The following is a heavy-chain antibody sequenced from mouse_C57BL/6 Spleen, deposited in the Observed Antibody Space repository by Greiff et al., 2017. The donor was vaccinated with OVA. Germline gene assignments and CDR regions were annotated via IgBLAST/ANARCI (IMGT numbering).Heavy chain of an antibody. CDR1: GYTFTDYY. J-gene: IGHJ1*03. CDR3: ARRNYGSSLWYFDV. D-gene: IGHD1-1*01. V-gene: IGHV1-26*01. Sequence: EVQLQQSGPELVKPGASVKISCKASGYTFTDYYMNWVKQSHGKSLAWIGDINPNNGGTSYNQKFKGKATLTVDKSSSTAYMELLSLTSEDSAVYDCARRNYGSSLWYFDVWGTGTTVTVSS. CDR2: INPNNGGT.